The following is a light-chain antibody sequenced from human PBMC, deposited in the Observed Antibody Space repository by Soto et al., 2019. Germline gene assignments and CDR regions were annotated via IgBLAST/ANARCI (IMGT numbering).Light chain of an antibody. CDR3: SSYTRSSTRYV. CDR1: SSDVGGYNF. CDR2: GVS. Sequence: QSALTQPASVSGSPGQSITISCTGTSSDVGGYNFVSWYQQHPGKVPKLMIYGVSNRPSGVSNRFSGSKSGSTASLTISGLQAEDEADYYCSSYTRSSTRYVFGTGTKVTVL. V-gene: IGLV2-14*01. J-gene: IGLJ1*01.